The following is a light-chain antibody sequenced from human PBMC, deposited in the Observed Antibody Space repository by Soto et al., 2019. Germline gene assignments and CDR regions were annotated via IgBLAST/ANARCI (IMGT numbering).Light chain of an antibody. V-gene: IGKV1-39*01. Sequence: DIQMTQSPSTLSASVGERVTITCQASQDISNYLNWYQQKPGKAPKLLIYAASSLQSGVPSRFSGSGSGTDFTLTISSLQPEDFATYYCQQSYSTPHTFGQGTKVDI. CDR2: AAS. CDR3: QQSYSTPHT. J-gene: IGKJ1*01. CDR1: QDISNY.